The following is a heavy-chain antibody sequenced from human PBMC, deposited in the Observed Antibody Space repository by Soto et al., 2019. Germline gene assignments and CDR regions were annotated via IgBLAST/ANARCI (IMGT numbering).Heavy chain of an antibody. Sequence: PSETLSLTCTVSGGSSSSGGYYWSWIRQHPGKGLECIGYIYYSGSAYYNPSASTFYNPSLESRVTISVDTSQNQFSLKLNSVTAADTALYYCARGFLELLSHPYYGMDVWGQGTSVTVSS. CDR1: GGSSSSGGYY. D-gene: IGHD3-3*01. CDR3: ARGFLELLSHPYYGMDV. J-gene: IGHJ6*02. CDR2: IYYSGSAYYNPSAST. V-gene: IGHV4-31*03.